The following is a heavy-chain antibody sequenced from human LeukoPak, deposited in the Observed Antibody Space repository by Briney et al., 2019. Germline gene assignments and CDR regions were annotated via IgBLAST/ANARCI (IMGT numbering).Heavy chain of an antibody. CDR3: ANGMYYYDSSGSY. D-gene: IGHD3-22*01. J-gene: IGHJ4*02. Sequence: GGSLRLSCAASGFTFRNYGMTWVRQAPGKGLEWVSAISGSGGSTYYADSVKGRFTISRDNSKNTLYLQMNSLRAEDTAVYYCANGMYYYDSSGSYWGQGTLVTVSS. CDR1: GFTFRNYG. CDR2: ISGSGGST. V-gene: IGHV3-23*01.